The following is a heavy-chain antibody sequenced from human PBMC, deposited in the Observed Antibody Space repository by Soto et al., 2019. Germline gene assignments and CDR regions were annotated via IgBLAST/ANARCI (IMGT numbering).Heavy chain of an antibody. CDR2: ISAYNGNR. J-gene: IGHJ3*02. D-gene: IGHD3-16*02. CDR3: ARVDGGVIPGPCDI. Sequence: QVQLVQSGPEGKKPGASVNVSCKTPGYAFSSYGITWVRQAPGQGLEWMEWISAYNGNRNYAQKFLDRVTMTTDTSTSVAYMELRGLRSDDSAVYYCARVDGGVIPGPCDIWGQWTTVTVSA. V-gene: IGHV1-18*04. CDR1: GYAFSSYG.